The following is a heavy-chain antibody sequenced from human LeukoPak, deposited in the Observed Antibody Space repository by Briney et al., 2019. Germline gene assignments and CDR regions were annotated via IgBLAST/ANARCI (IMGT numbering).Heavy chain of an antibody. CDR1: GFSVSSNY. V-gene: IGHV3-30*03. Sequence: PGGSLRLSCAASGFSVSSNYMSWVRQAPGKGLEWVAVISYDGSNKYYADSVKGRFTISRDNSKNTLYLQMNSLRAEDTAVYYCPLDAFDIWGQGTMVTVSS. J-gene: IGHJ3*02. CDR3: PLDAFDI. CDR2: ISYDGSNK.